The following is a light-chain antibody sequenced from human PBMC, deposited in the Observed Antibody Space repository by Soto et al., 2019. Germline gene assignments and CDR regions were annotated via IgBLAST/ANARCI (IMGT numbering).Light chain of an antibody. CDR3: CSYAGSYTYI. CDR1: YSDVGTFYF. CDR2: DVT. J-gene: IGLJ1*01. V-gene: IGLV2-11*01. Sequence: SVLTHPRSVSGSPGQSVTISCTGSYSDVGTFYFVSWYQQYPGKGPKLIIYDVTERPSGVPDRFSGSKSGNTASLTISGLQAEDEADYYCCSYAGSYTYIFGSGTKVTVL.